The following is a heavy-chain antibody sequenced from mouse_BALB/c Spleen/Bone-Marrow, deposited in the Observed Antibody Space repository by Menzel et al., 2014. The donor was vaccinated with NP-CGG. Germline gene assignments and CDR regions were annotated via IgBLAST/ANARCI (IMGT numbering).Heavy chain of an antibody. CDR2: INPYNDGT. J-gene: IGHJ1*01. CDR3: ARSLYGYDWYFDV. V-gene: IGHV1-14*01. CDR1: GYTFTSYV. D-gene: IGHD2-2*01. Sequence: VQLQQPGPELVKPGASVKMSCKASGYTFTSYVMHWVQQKPGQGLEWIGYINPYNDGTKYNEKFKGKATLTSDKSSSTAYMELSSLTSEDSAVYYCARSLYGYDWYFDVWGAGTTVTVSS.